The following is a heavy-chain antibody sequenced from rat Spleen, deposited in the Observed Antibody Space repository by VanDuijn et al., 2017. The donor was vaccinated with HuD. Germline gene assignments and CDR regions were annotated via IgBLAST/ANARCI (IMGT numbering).Heavy chain of an antibody. CDR3: GRPNQLGGYWYFDF. V-gene: IGHV2-72*01. Sequence: QVQLKESGPGLVQPSQTLSLTCTVSGFSLTSYHVSWVRQPPGKSPMWMGTFWAGGGTDLHWTVRSRLSISRDTSTSQVFLKMSRLQPEDTGTYYCGRPNQLGGYWYFDFWGPGIMVTVSS. J-gene: IGHJ1*01. D-gene: IGHD3-4*01. CDR1: GFSLTSYH. CDR2: FWAGGGT.